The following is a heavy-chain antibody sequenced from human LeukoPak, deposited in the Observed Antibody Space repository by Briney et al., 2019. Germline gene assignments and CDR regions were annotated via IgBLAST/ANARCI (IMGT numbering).Heavy chain of an antibody. CDR3: ARIGAGVNFDY. Sequence: SETLSLTCTVSGVSISSSSYYWGWIRQPPGKGLEWIGSIYYSGSTYYNPSLKSRVTISVDTSKNQFSLKLSSVTAADTAVYYCARIGAGVNFDYWGQGTLVTVSS. CDR1: GVSISSSSYY. J-gene: IGHJ4*02. V-gene: IGHV4-39*01. CDR2: IYYSGST. D-gene: IGHD2-8*01.